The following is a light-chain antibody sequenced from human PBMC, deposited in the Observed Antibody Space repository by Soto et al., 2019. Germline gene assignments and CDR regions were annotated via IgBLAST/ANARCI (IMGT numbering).Light chain of an antibody. V-gene: IGKV1-33*01. CDR2: DAS. CDR3: QQYLNLPPS. Sequence: DIQMTQSPSFLSASVGDRVTITCQASQDVSTFLNWYQQKPGKAHKLLIYDASNLETGVPPRFSGSGSGTDFTLTISNLQSEDIATYYCQQYLNLPPSFGQGTKV. J-gene: IGKJ2*01. CDR1: QDVSTF.